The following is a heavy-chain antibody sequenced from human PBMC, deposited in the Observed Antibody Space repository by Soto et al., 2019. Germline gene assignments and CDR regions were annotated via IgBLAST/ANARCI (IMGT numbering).Heavy chain of an antibody. Sequence: ASVKVSCKASRYTFTSYAMHWVRQAPGQRLEWMGWINAGNGNTKYSQKFQGRVTITRDTSASTAYMELSSLRSEDTAMYYFAIARPYSSSSRFDYWGQGTLVTVSS. CDR3: AIARPYSSSSRFDY. CDR2: INAGNGNT. D-gene: IGHD6-6*01. V-gene: IGHV1-3*01. CDR1: RYTFTSYA. J-gene: IGHJ4*02.